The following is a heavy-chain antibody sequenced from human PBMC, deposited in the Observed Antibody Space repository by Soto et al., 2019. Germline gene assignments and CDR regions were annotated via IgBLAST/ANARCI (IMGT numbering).Heavy chain of an antibody. Sequence: GGSLRLSCAASGFTFSSYAMSWVRQAPGKGLEWVSAISGSGGSTYYADSVKGRFTISRDNSKNTLYLQMNSLRAEDTAVYYCAKDMALDIVVVPAAMYFDLWGRGTLVTVSS. CDR3: AKDMALDIVVVPAAMYFDL. CDR2: ISGSGGST. CDR1: GFTFSSYA. V-gene: IGHV3-23*01. D-gene: IGHD2-2*03. J-gene: IGHJ2*01.